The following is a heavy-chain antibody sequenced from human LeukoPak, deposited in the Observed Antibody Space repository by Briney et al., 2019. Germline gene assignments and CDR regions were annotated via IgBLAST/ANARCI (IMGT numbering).Heavy chain of an antibody. CDR2: ISSSGSTI. D-gene: IGHD5-24*01. V-gene: IGHV3-11*04. Sequence: PGGSLRLSCAASGFTFSDYYMSWIRQAPGKGLEWVSYISSSGSTIYYADSVKGRFTISRDNAKNSLYLQMNSLRAEDTAVYYCARETRWLQLPVWFDPWGQGTLVTVSS. CDR1: GFTFSDYY. J-gene: IGHJ5*02. CDR3: ARETRWLQLPVWFDP.